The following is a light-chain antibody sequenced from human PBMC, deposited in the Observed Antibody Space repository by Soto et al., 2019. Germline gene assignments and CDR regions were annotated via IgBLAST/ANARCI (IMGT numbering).Light chain of an antibody. V-gene: IGLV1-51*02. Sequence: QSVLTQPPSVSAAPGQKVTISCSGSTSNIESNFVSWYQQLPGTAPKLIIYENIKRPSGIPDRFSGSKSGTSATLGITGLQTGDEADYYCGTWDSSLSAYVFGTGTKLTVL. CDR2: ENI. J-gene: IGLJ1*01. CDR1: TSNIESNF. CDR3: GTWDSSLSAYV.